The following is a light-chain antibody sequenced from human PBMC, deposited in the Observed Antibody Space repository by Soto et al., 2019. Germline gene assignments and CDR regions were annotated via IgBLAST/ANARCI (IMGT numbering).Light chain of an antibody. CDR1: QSISDY. CDR2: SAS. J-gene: IGKJ4*01. Sequence: DIQLTQSPSSLSASIGGRVTISCRSSQSISDYLNWYQQRPGKAPKLVIYSASSLQSGVPSRFSGSGSGTDFILTISSLQPEDFARYYCQQSYSPPYTFGGGTKVDIK. CDR3: QQSYSPPYT. V-gene: IGKV1-39*01.